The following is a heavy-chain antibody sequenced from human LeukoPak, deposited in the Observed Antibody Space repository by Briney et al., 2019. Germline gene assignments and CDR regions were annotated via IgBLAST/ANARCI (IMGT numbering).Heavy chain of an antibody. CDR2: ISYDGSNK. D-gene: IGHD5-12*01. CDR1: GFTFSSYG. Sequence: GRSLRLSCAASGFTFSSYGMHWVRQAPGKGLEWVAVISYDGSNKYYADSVKGRFTISRDNSKNTLYLQMNSLRAEDTAVYYCANLGSGYDREFDYWGQGTLVTVSS. V-gene: IGHV3-30*18. CDR3: ANLGSGYDREFDY. J-gene: IGHJ4*02.